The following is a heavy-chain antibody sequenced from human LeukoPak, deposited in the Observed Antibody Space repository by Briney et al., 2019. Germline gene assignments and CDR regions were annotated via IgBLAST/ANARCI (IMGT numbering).Heavy chain of an antibody. V-gene: IGHV1-69*02. J-gene: IGHJ3*02. CDR3: ARQNAYYYDSSGYPEHAFDI. CDR2: IIPILGIA. Sequence: SVKVSCKASGGTFSSYTISWVRQAPGRGLEWMGRIIPILGIANYAQKFQGRVTITADKSTSTAYMELSSLRSEDTAVYYCARQNAYYYDSSGYPEHAFDIWGQGTMVTVSS. D-gene: IGHD3-22*01. CDR1: GGTFSSYT.